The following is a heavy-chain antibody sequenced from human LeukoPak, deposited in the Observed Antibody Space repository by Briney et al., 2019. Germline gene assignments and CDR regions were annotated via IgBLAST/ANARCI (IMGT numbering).Heavy chain of an antibody. V-gene: IGHV1-69*05. CDR2: IIPIFDTS. D-gene: IGHD7-27*01. CDR3: ARGALSRSLTGDLHYYMDV. CDR1: GGTFRSKA. Sequence: SVKVSCKASGGTFRSKAVTWVRQAPGQGLEWMGGIIPIFDTSKYAQKFQGRVTITTDESTTTAYMELSSLRPEDTAVYYCARGALSRSLTGDLHYYMDVWGKGTTVSVSS. J-gene: IGHJ6*03.